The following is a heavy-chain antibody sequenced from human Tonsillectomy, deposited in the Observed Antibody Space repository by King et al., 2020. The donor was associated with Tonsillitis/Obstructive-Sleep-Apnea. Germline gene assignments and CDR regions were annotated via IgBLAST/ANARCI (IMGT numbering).Heavy chain of an antibody. Sequence: VQLVESGGGLVQPGGSLRLSCEASGFTFSTYSMNWVRQAPGKGLEWSSYIISSSSTIYYADSVKGRFTSSGENAKNSLFLQMNSLRDEDTAVYYCARSQYQLLSPFDYWGQGSLVTVSS. CDR2: IISSSSTI. D-gene: IGHD2-2*01. V-gene: IGHV3-48*02. CDR3: ARSQYQLLSPFDY. J-gene: IGHJ4*02. CDR1: GFTFSTYS.